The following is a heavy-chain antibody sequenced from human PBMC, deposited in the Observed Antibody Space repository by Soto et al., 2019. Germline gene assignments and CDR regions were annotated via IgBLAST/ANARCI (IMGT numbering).Heavy chain of an antibody. CDR3: AKEAAAGYFDY. D-gene: IGHD6-13*01. CDR2: ISYDGSNK. V-gene: IGHV3-30-3*01. J-gene: IGHJ4*02. Sequence: GGSLRLSCAASGVTFSSYPMHWVRQAPGKGLEWVALISYDGSNKYYADSVKGRFTISRDNSKNTLYLQMNSLRAEDTAVYYCAKEAAAGYFDYWGQGTLVTVSS. CDR1: GVTFSSYP.